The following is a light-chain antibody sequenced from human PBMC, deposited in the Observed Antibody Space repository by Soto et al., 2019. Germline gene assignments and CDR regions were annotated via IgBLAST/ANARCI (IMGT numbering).Light chain of an antibody. Sequence: QSVLTQPASVSGSPGQSISISCSGTSSDVGGYNYVSWYQQHPGKAPKLMIYEVSNRPPGVSNRFSGSKSGNTASLTISGLQAEDEADYYCSSYTSINTYVFGSGTKVTVL. V-gene: IGLV2-14*01. CDR3: SSYTSINTYV. CDR1: SSDVGGYNY. CDR2: EVS. J-gene: IGLJ1*01.